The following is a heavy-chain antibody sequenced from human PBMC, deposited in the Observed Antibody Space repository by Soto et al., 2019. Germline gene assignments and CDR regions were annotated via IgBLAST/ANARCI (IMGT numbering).Heavy chain of an antibody. J-gene: IGHJ4*02. CDR1: GFTFGSYA. CDR3: AKLYYYDSTGYFRYFDY. V-gene: IGHV3-23*01. D-gene: IGHD3-22*01. CDR2: VSPSGSGT. Sequence: PGGSLRLSCAASGFTFGSYAMSWVRLAPGKGLEWVSNVSPSGSGTHYADSVKGRFTISRDNSKNTVSLQMNSLRAEDTAVYYCAKLYYYDSTGYFRYFDYWGQGTLVTVSS.